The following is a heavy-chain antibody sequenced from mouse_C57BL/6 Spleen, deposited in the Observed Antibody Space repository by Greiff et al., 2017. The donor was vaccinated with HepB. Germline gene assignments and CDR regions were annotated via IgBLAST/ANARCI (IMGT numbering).Heavy chain of an antibody. Sequence: EVKLMESGGGLVRPKGSLKLSCAASGFSFNTYAMNWVRQAPGKGLEWVARIRSKSNNYATYYADSVKDRFTISRDDSESMLYLQMNNFKTEDTAMYYCGHVGVYNWYFDVGSTGTTDTVPS. V-gene: IGHV10-1*01. J-gene: IGHJ1*03. CDR3: GHVGVYNWYFDV. D-gene: IGHD2-12*01. CDR1: GFSFNTYA. CDR2: IRSKSNNYAT.